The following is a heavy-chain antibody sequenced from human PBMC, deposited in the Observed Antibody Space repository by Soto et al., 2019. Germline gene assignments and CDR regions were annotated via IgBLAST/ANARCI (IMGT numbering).Heavy chain of an antibody. CDR2: ISSSSSTI. D-gene: IGHD3-3*01. V-gene: IGHV3-48*02. Sequence: PVGSQRRSGAPSRCTFLGYGVDLVRPSPGKGLEWVSYISSSSSTIYYADSVKGRFTISRDNAKNSLYLQMNSLRDEDTAVYYCARERELWSGYYDYWGQGTLVKGSS. CDR3: ARERELWSGYYDY. CDR1: RCTFLGYG. J-gene: IGHJ4*02.